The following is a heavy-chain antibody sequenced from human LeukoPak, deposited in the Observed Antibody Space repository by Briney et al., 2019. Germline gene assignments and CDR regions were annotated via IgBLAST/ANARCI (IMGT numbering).Heavy chain of an antibody. J-gene: IGHJ6*04. CDR2: IIPIFGTA. Sequence: SVKVSCKASGGTFISYAISWVRQAPGLGLEWMGGIIPIFGTANYAQKFQGRVTITADESTSTAYMELSSLRSEDTAVYYCASSLDSSGWFAPYYYYYGMDVWGKGTTVTVSS. CDR3: ASSLDSSGWFAPYYYYYGMDV. D-gene: IGHD6-19*01. V-gene: IGHV1-69*13. CDR1: GGTFISYA.